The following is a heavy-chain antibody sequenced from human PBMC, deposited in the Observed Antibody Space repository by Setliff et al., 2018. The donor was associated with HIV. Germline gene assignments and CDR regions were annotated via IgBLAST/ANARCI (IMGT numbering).Heavy chain of an antibody. Sequence: GGSLRLSCAASGFTFGTHWMSWVRHSPEKGLEWVANIDPNGGVQYYADFVRGRFTISRDNAENSVSLRLRSLRAEDSAVYYCAKMGTYYGDYGEFDYWGQGTLVTVSS. CDR3: AKMGTYYGDYGEFDY. D-gene: IGHD4-17*01. V-gene: IGHV3-7*03. CDR2: IDPNGGVQ. J-gene: IGHJ4*02. CDR1: GFTFGTHW.